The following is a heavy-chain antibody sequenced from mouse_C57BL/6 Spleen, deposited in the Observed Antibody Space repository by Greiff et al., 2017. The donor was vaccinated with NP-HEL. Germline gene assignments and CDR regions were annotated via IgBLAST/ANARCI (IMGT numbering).Heavy chain of an antibody. CDR3: ARGSGTSYYFDY. D-gene: IGHD4-1*01. CDR1: GFTFSSYA. Sequence: EVQRVESGGGLVKPGGSLKLSCAASGFTFSSYAMSWVRQTPEKRLEWVATISDGGSYTYYPDNVKGRFTIYRDNAKNNLYLQMSHLKSEDTAMYYCARGSGTSYYFDYWGQGTTLTVSS. V-gene: IGHV5-4*01. J-gene: IGHJ2*01. CDR2: ISDGGSYT.